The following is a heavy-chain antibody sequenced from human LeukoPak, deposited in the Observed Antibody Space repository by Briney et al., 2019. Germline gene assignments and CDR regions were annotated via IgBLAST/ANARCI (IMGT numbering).Heavy chain of an antibody. CDR2: ISGNGVSA. D-gene: IGHD4-23*01. V-gene: IGHV3-23*01. Sequence: GGSLRLSCAASGFTFSSYAMTWVRQAPGKGLEWVSAISGNGVSAYYADSVKGRFTISRDNSKNTLHLQMNSLRAEDTAVYYCARVGGNFLTFDYWGQGTLVTVSS. J-gene: IGHJ4*02. CDR1: GFTFSSYA. CDR3: ARVGGNFLTFDY.